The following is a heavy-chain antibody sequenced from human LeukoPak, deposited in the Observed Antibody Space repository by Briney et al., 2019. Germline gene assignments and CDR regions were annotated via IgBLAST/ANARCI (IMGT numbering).Heavy chain of an antibody. CDR1: GFTFSSYG. CDR3: AKDRSSSWYEGPFNGMDV. V-gene: IGHV3-30*18. Sequence: GGSLRLSRAASGFTFSSYGMHWVRQAPGKGLEWVAVISYDGSNKYYADSVKGRFTISRDNSKNTLYLQMNSLRAEDTAVYYCAKDRSSSWYEGPFNGMDVWGQGTTVTVSS. J-gene: IGHJ6*02. CDR2: ISYDGSNK. D-gene: IGHD6-13*01.